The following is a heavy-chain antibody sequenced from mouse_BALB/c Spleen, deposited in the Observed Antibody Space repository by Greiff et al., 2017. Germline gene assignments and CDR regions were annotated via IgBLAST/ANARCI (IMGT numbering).Heavy chain of an antibody. CDR3: ARDGSSYDWFAY. CDR2: ISTYSGNT. D-gene: IGHD1-1*01. Sequence: VQLQESGPELVRPGVSVKISCKGSGYTFTDYAMHWVKQSHAKSLEWIGVISTYSGNTNYNQKFKGKATMTVDKSSSTAYMELARLTSEDSAIYYCARDGSSYDWFAYWGQGTLVTVSA. CDR1: GYTFTDYA. V-gene: IGHV1-67*01. J-gene: IGHJ3*01.